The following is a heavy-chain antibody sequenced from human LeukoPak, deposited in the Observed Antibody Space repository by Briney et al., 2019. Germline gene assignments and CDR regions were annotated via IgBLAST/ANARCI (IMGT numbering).Heavy chain of an antibody. D-gene: IGHD3-10*02. CDR3: AELGITMIGGV. J-gene: IGHJ6*04. Sequence: GGSLRLSCEASGFTFSTFAMIWVRQPPGKGLEWVSSIFPSGGEIHYADSVRGRFTISRDNAKNSLYLQMNSLRAEDTAVYYCAELGITMIGGVWGKGTTVTISS. CDR1: GFTFSTFA. V-gene: IGHV3-23*01. CDR2: IFPSGGEI.